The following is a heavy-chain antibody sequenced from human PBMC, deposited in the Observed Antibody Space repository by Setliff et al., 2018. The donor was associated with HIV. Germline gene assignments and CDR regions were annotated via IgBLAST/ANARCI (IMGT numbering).Heavy chain of an antibody. D-gene: IGHD3-3*01. CDR2: IDHSGGT. V-gene: IGHV4-34*01. J-gene: IGHJ6*03. CDR1: GYSISTAYY. Sequence: SETLSLTCAVSGYSISTAYYWSWIRQTPGKGLERIGEIDHSGGTKYNPSLKSRVTISLDTSKNQFSLKLSSVTAADTAVYYCARARFWSGYYTGDNYYYMDVWGKGTTVTVSS. CDR3: ARARFWSGYYTGDNYYYMDV.